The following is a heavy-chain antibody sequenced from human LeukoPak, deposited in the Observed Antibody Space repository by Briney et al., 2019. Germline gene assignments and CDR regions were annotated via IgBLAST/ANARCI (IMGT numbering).Heavy chain of an antibody. CDR3: ARASAYQLLLVDAFDI. Sequence: GGSLRLSCAASGFTFSSYAMSWVRQAPGKGLEWVSAISGSGGSTCYADSVKGRFTISRDNAKNSLYLQMNSLRAEDTAVYYCARASAYQLLLVDAFDIWGQGTMVTVSS. V-gene: IGHV3-23*01. D-gene: IGHD2-2*01. J-gene: IGHJ3*02. CDR1: GFTFSSYA. CDR2: ISGSGGST.